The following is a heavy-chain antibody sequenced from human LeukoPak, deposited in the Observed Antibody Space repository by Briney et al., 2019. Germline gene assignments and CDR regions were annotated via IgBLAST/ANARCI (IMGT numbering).Heavy chain of an antibody. J-gene: IGHJ3*02. Sequence: SVKVPCKASGGTFSRYAISWVRQAPGQGLEWMGGIIPIFGTTNYAQKFQGRVTITADESTSTAYMELSSLRSEDTAVYYCARKAEYYYDSRVAAFDIWGQGTMVTVSS. V-gene: IGHV1-69*13. D-gene: IGHD3-22*01. CDR3: ARKAEYYYDSRVAAFDI. CDR1: GGTFSRYA. CDR2: IIPIFGTT.